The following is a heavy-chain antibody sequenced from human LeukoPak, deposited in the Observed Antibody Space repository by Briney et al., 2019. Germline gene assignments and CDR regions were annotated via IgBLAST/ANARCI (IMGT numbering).Heavy chain of an antibody. J-gene: IGHJ3*02. CDR2: IISSSSDI. Sequence: PGGSLRLSCAASGFPFSSYNMNWVRQAPGKGLEWVSSIISSSSDIYYADSVKGRFTISRDNAKNSLYLQMNSLRAEDTAVYYCARDTLWSGSAPNAFDIWGQGTRVTVSS. CDR1: GFPFSSYN. CDR3: ARDTLWSGSAPNAFDI. V-gene: IGHV3-21*01. D-gene: IGHD1-26*01.